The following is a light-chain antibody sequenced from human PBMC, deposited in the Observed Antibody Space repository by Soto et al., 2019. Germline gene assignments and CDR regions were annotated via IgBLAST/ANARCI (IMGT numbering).Light chain of an antibody. V-gene: IGLV2-14*01. CDR2: EVS. Sequence: QSVLTQPASVSGSPGQSITISCTGTSSDVGGYNYVSWYQQHPGKAPKLMIYEVSNRPSGVSNRFSGSKSGNTASLTISGLQAEDEADYYCSSYTSTHVVFGGGTTLTVL. CDR1: SSDVGGYNY. J-gene: IGLJ2*01. CDR3: SSYTSTHVV.